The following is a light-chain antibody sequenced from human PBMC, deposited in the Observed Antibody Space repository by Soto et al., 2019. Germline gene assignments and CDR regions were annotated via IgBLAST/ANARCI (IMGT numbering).Light chain of an antibody. J-gene: IGKJ1*01. Sequence: EIVMTQSPATLFVSPGERATLSCRASQSVSSTYLAWYQQQPGQAPRLLIYGASNRATGIPDRFSGSGSGTDFTLTISRLEPEDFAVYYCQQYGSSGTFGQGTKVDIK. V-gene: IGKV3-20*01. CDR2: GAS. CDR3: QQYGSSGT. CDR1: QSVSSTY.